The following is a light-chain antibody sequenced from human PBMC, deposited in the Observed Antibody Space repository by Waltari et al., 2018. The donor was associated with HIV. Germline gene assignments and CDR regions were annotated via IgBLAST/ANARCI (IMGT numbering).Light chain of an antibody. J-gene: IGLJ3*02. CDR1: SHNIGRNF. V-gene: IGLV1-47*01. CDR2: RNN. Sequence: QPVLTQPPSASGTPGHSVTISCSGSSHNIGRNFVNWYQQLPGAAPKLLIYRNNQRPSGVPDRFSGSKSGTSASLAISGLRSEDEADYYCAAWDDSLREVFGGGTKLTVL. CDR3: AAWDDSLREV.